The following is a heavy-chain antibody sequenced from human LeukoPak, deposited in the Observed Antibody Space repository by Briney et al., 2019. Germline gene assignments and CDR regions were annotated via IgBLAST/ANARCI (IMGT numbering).Heavy chain of an antibody. V-gene: IGHV4-4*02. CDR2: IYHSGST. Sequence: PSGTLSLTCAVSGGSISSSNWWSWVRQPPGKGLEWIGEIYHSGSTNYNPSLKSRVTISVDTSKNQFSLKLSSVTAADTAVYYCARGRYLPLYFDYWGQGTLVTVSS. J-gene: IGHJ4*02. D-gene: IGHD1-14*01. CDR1: GGSISSSNW. CDR3: ARGRYLPLYFDY.